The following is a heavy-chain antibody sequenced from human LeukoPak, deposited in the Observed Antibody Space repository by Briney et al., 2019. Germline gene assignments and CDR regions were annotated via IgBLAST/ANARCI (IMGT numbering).Heavy chain of an antibody. J-gene: IGHJ6*02. V-gene: IGHV4-39*07. CDR1: GGSVTSSSYY. CDR2: IYYTVSTYYTGST. D-gene: IGHD6-19*01. Sequence: PSETLSLTCTVSGGSVTSSSYYWGWIRQPPGKGLEWIGTIYYTVSTYYTGSTYYNLSLKSRVIISVDKSKNQFSLKLSSVTAADTAVYYCASGWLVPYYYYGMDVWGQGTTVTVSS. CDR3: ASGWLVPYYYYGMDV.